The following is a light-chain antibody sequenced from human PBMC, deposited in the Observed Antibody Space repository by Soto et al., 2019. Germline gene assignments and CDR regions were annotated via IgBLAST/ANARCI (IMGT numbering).Light chain of an antibody. Sequence: QSALTQPASVSGSPGQSITISCTGTSSDVGGYNYVSWYQQYPGKAPKLMISEVSNRPSGISNRFSGSKSGNTASLTISGLQAEDEADYYCSSYTSSSTLYVFGTGTKVTVL. CDR1: SSDVGGYNY. CDR2: EVS. J-gene: IGLJ1*01. V-gene: IGLV2-14*01. CDR3: SSYTSSSTLYV.